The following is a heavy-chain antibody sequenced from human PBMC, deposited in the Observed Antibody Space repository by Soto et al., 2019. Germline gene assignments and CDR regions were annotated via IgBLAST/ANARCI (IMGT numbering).Heavy chain of an antibody. Sequence: PGGSLRLSCAASGFTFSSYWMHWVRQAPGKGLVWVSRINSDGSSTSYADSVKGRFTISRDNAKNTLYLQMNSLRAEDTAVYYCARDQYSSSSYYYYYYGMDVWGQGTTVTVSS. CDR1: GFTFSSYW. CDR3: ARDQYSSSSYYYYYYGMDV. D-gene: IGHD6-6*01. V-gene: IGHV3-74*01. CDR2: INSDGSST. J-gene: IGHJ6*02.